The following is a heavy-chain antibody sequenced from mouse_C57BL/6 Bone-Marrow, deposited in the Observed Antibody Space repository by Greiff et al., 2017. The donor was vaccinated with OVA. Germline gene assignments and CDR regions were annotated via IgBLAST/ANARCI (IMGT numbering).Heavy chain of an antibody. V-gene: IGHV5-4*01. Sequence: EVQLQQSGGGLVKPGGSLKLSCAASGFTFSSYAMSWVRQTPEKRLEWVATISDGGSYTYYPDNVKGRFTISRDNAKNNLYLQMSHLKSEDTAMYYCASPSRDYDYDAAYWGQGTLVTVSA. D-gene: IGHD2-4*01. CDR1: GFTFSSYA. J-gene: IGHJ3*01. CDR3: ASPSRDYDYDAAY. CDR2: ISDGGSYT.